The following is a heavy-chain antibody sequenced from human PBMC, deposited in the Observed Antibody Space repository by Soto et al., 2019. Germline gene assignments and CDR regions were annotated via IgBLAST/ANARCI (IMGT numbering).Heavy chain of an antibody. D-gene: IGHD2-15*01. V-gene: IGHV4-38-2*02. Sequence: PSETLSLTCTVSSFSFSSGYYGGWIRQSPGKALEWIGNIHHSGKTYINPSLKSRVTLSVDTSRNQFSLKLSSVTAADTALYYCARRGTTGYCSGDTCYSGALDIWGQGTMVTVSS. J-gene: IGHJ3*02. CDR2: IHHSGKT. CDR3: ARRGTTGYCSGDTCYSGALDI. CDR1: SFSFSSGYY.